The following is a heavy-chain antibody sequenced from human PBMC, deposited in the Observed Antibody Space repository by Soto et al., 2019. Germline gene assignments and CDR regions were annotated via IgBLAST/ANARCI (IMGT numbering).Heavy chain of an antibody. V-gene: IGHV1-2*02. CDR2: ISAYSGGT. CDR1: GYTFTSYG. Sequence: ASVTFSCKASGYTFTSYGISWVRQAPGQGLEWMGWISAYSGGTNYAQKFQGRVTMTRDTSISTAYMELSRLRSDDTAVYYCAREYYDFWSGYYMGYYGMDVWGQGTTVTVSS. D-gene: IGHD3-3*01. J-gene: IGHJ6*02. CDR3: AREYYDFWSGYYMGYYGMDV.